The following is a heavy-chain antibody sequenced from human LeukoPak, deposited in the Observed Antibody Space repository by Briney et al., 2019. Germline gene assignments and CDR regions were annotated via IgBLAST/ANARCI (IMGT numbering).Heavy chain of an antibody. V-gene: IGHV3-21*04. CDR1: GFSFSSYR. D-gene: IGHD5-24*01. CDR2: VSNSGDYI. CDR3: TRTIPPAH. J-gene: IGHJ4*02. Sequence: GGSLRLSCAASGFSFSSYRMNWVRQAPGKGLEWVSSVSNSGDYIHYADSVKGRFTISRDNSKNSLYLQMNSLRAEDTAVYYCTRTIPPAHWGQGTLVTVSS.